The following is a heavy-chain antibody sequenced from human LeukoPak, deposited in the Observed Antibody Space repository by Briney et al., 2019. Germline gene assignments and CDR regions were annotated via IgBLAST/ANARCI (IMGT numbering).Heavy chain of an antibody. CDR2: INPSGGST. J-gene: IGHJ5*02. CDR3: ARDQRYCSGGSCYPGWFDP. Sequence: ASVKVSCKASGYTFTSYYMHWVRQAPGQGLEWMGIINPSGGSTSYAQKFQGRVTMTRDMSTSTVYMELSSLRSDDTAVYYCARDQRYCSGGSCYPGWFDPWGQGTLVTVSS. CDR1: GYTFTSYY. D-gene: IGHD2-15*01. V-gene: IGHV1-46*01.